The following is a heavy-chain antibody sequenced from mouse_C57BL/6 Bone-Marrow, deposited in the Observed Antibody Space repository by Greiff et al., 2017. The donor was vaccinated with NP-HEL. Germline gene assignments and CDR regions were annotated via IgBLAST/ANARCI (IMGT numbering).Heavy chain of an antibody. CDR3: ARSGPYYSNYVRYFDY. CDR1: GYTFTSYW. J-gene: IGHJ2*01. Sequence: QVQLQQPGAELVRPGSSVKLSCKASGYTFTSYWLDWVKQRPGQGLEWIGNIYPSDSETHYNQKFKDKATLTVDKSSSTAYMQLSSLTSEDSAVDDCARSGPYYSNYVRYFDYWGQGTTLTVSS. D-gene: IGHD2-5*01. CDR2: IYPSDSET. V-gene: IGHV1-61*01.